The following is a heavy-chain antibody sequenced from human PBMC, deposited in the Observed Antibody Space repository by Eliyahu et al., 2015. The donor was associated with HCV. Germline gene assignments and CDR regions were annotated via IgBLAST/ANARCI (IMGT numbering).Heavy chain of an antibody. CDR1: FSNYA. D-gene: IGHD3-22*01. J-gene: IGHJ1*01. V-gene: IGHV3-23*01. CDR2: ISASGGST. Sequence: FSNYAMSWVRQAPGKGLEWVSTISASGGSTYYVDSVKGRFTISRDNSKNTLYLQMNSLRAEDTAVYYCAKGEGFFDSRSYYYEYFQHWGQGTLVTVSS. CDR3: AKGEGFFDSRSYYYEYFQH.